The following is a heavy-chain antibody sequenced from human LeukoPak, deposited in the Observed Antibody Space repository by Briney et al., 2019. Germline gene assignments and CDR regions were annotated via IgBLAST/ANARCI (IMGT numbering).Heavy chain of an antibody. V-gene: IGHV4-31*03. CDR1: GGSISSGGYY. CDR3: ARVQNGDTYSSGWGCGVDY. CDR2: IYYSGST. J-gene: IGHJ4*02. Sequence: PSETLSLTCTVSGGSISSGGYYWSWIRQHPGKGLEWIGHIYYSGSTYYNPSLKSRVTISVDTSKNQFSLKLSSVTAADTAVYYCARVQNGDTYSSGWGCGVDYWGQGTLVTVSS. D-gene: IGHD6-19*01.